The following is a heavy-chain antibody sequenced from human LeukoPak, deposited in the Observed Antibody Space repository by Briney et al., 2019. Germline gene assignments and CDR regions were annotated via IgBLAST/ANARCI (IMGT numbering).Heavy chain of an antibody. Sequence: ASVTVSCKASGWSFSNHGICWVRQAPGQGLEWVGWIGADNGDTHYAQKLQSRVTMTTDTYTNTAYMNLRGLRSDDTAVYYCARASSPYNWYFDLWGRGTLVTVSS. J-gene: IGHJ2*01. V-gene: IGHV1-18*01. D-gene: IGHD4-11*01. CDR2: IGADNGDT. CDR3: ARASSPYNWYFDL. CDR1: GWSFSNHG.